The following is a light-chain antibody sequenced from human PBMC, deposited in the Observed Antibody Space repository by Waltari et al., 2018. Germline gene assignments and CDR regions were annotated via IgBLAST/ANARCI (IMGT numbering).Light chain of an antibody. V-gene: IGLV2-14*01. CDR1: SSDVGGYNY. Sequence: QSALTQHASVSGSPGQSITISCTGTSSDVGGYNYVSWYQQHPGKAPKLIIYEVSNRPSGVSHRFSGSKSGNTASLTISGLQAEDEADYHCSSYTSTNIVVFGGGTKLTVL. CDR3: SSYTSTNIVV. CDR2: EVS. J-gene: IGLJ2*01.